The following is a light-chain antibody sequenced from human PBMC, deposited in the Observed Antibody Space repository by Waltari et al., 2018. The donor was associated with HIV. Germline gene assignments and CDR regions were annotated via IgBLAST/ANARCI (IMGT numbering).Light chain of an antibody. CDR3: QQSVRLWT. J-gene: IGKJ3*01. CDR2: DTS. V-gene: IGKV1-33*01. CDR1: HDIKNH. Sequence: DIQMTQSPVSLSSYPGDIVTITCQASHDIKNHLNWYLQRPGKPPEVLLYDTSILESGVSSRFSGRRSGTDFILTISSLQPEDIGMYYCQQSVRLWTFGPGTKVEI.